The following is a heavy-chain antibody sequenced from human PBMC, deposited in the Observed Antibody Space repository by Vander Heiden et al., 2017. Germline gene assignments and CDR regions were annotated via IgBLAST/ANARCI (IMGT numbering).Heavy chain of an antibody. CDR3: ARAVYESSGYSIDY. J-gene: IGHJ4*02. CDR2: ISSSGTYI. V-gene: IGHV3-21*01. D-gene: IGHD3-22*01. CDR1: GFTFSSYT. Sequence: EVQLVESGGGLAKPGGSLRLSCAASGFTFSSYTMKWVRQAPGKGLEWVSSISSSGTYIYYADSEKGRFTTSRDNAKNSLFLQMNSLRVEDTAVYYCARAVYESSGYSIDYWGQGTLVTVSS.